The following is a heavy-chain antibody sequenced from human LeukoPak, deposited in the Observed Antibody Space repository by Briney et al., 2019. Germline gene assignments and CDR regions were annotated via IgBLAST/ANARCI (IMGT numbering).Heavy chain of an antibody. J-gene: IGHJ4*02. Sequence: PSETLSLTCGVSGYSISRGYYWAWIRHPPGKGLEWIGTIYHTRSTYYTPSLGSRVTISVDTSKNEFSLNLNSVTAADTAVYYCARAGWIITSGIDYWGQGALVTVSS. D-gene: IGHD2-2*01. V-gene: IGHV4-38-2*01. CDR3: ARAGWIITSGIDY. CDR1: GYSISRGYY. CDR2: IYHTRST.